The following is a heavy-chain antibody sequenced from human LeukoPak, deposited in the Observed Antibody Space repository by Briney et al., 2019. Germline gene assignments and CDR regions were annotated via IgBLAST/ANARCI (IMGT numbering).Heavy chain of an antibody. CDR2: INPNSGGT. CDR1: GYTFTGYY. CDR3: ARDGGNSWYDY. J-gene: IGHJ4*02. Sequence: ASVKVSCKASGYTFTGYYMHWVRQAPGQGLEWMGWINPNSGGTNYAQKFQGRVTMTRDTSTSTVYMELSSLRSEDTAVFYCARDGGNSWYDYWGQGTLVTVSS. V-gene: IGHV1-2*02. D-gene: IGHD6-13*01.